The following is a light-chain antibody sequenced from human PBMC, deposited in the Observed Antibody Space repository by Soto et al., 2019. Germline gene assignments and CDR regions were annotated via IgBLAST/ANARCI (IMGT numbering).Light chain of an antibody. V-gene: IGKV1-17*01. CDR2: STS. CDR1: QVIGNPY. J-gene: IGKJ1*01. Sequence: IQMAQSPSCLSAYVGDRVTGTCRSSQVIGNPYIGWYQQRVGRPPKXXIYSTSALQSGVPWRFSGSEYGTEFRLTISSLQPEDSATYYCLQYWDYSWTFGQGTKVDIK. CDR3: LQYWDYSWT.